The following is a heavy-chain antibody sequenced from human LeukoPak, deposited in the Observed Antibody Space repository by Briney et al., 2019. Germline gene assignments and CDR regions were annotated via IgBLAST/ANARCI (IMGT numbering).Heavy chain of an antibody. V-gene: IGHV4-39*07. Sequence: SETLSLTCTASGGSISSSTYYWGWIRQPPGKGLEWIGTIYYSGSTYYNPSLKSRVTISIDTSKNQFSLKLSSVTAADTAVYYCARGQGPMSGYYSYWGQGTLVTVSS. D-gene: IGHD3-3*01. CDR3: ARGQGPMSGYYSY. J-gene: IGHJ4*02. CDR2: IYYSGST. CDR1: GGSISSSTYY.